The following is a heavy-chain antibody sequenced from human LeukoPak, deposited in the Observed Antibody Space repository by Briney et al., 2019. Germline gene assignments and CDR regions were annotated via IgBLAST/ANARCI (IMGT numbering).Heavy chain of an antibody. V-gene: IGHV3-21*01. CDR1: GFTFSSYS. CDR2: ISSSSSYI. Sequence: PGGSLRLSCAASGFTFSSYSMNWVRQAPGKGLEWVSSISSSSSYIYYADSVKGRFTISRDNAKNSLYLQMNSLRAEDTAVYYCARVGSSGWGVWYFDLWGCGTLVTVSS. CDR3: ARVGSSGWGVWYFDL. J-gene: IGHJ2*01. D-gene: IGHD6-19*01.